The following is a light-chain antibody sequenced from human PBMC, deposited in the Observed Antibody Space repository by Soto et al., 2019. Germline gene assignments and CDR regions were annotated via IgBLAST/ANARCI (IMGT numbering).Light chain of an antibody. J-gene: IGLJ1*01. CDR1: GSNIGAGYD. CDR2: ANI. Sequence: QSVLTQPPSXSGAPGQRVTISCTGSGSNIGAGYDVHWYQQLPGTAPKLLIFANINRPSGVPDRFSGSKSGTSASLAITGLRAEDEADYYCQSYDSSPSGYVFGTGTKVTVL. CDR3: QSYDSSPSGYV. V-gene: IGLV1-40*01.